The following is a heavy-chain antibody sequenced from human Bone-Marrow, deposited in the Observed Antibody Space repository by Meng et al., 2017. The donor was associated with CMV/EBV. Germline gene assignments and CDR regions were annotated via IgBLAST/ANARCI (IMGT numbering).Heavy chain of an antibody. CDR1: GFNFSRYW. CDR3: ARLSSSDDAFDV. Sequence: GESLKISCTASGFNFSRYWMTWVRQAPGKGLEWVANIKQDGGTIYYVDSVKGRFTTSRDNAKNSLYLQMNSLRAEDTAVYYCARLSSSDDAFDVWGQGTMVTVSS. V-gene: IGHV3-7*01. J-gene: IGHJ3*01. CDR2: IKQDGGTI. D-gene: IGHD6-6*01.